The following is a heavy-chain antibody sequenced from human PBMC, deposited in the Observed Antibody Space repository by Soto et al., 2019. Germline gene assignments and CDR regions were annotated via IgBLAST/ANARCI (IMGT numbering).Heavy chain of an antibody. J-gene: IGHJ4*02. D-gene: IGHD6-13*01. CDR1: GFTFSSYA. CDR2: ISGSGGST. CDR3: AKAGRISAAGTD. V-gene: IGHV3-23*01. Sequence: VQLLESGGGLVQPGGSLRLSCAASGFTFSSYAMSWVRQAPGKGLEWVSAISGSGGSTYYADSVKGRFTISRDNSKNPLYMQMNSLRAEDTAVYYCAKAGRISAAGTDWGQGTLVTVSS.